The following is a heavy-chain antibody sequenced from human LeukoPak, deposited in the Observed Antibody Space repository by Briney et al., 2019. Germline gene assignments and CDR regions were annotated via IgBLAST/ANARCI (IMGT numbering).Heavy chain of an antibody. J-gene: IGHJ5*02. CDR1: GYTFTSYA. Sequence: SVKVSCKASGYTFTSYAMNWVRQAPGQGLEWMGGIIPIFGTANYAQKFQGRVTITTDESTSTAYMELSSLRSEDTAVYYCARGVVAPGGGFDPWGQGTLVTVSS. CDR3: ARGVVAPGGGFDP. V-gene: IGHV1-69*05. CDR2: IIPIFGTA. D-gene: IGHD2-2*01.